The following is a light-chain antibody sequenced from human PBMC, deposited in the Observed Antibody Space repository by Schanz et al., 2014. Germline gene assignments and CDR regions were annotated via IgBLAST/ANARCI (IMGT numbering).Light chain of an antibody. Sequence: EIVLTQSPGTLSLSPGERATLSCRASQSVSSSYLAWYRQKPGQAPRLLIYGASNSATDTPGKLSVSGSVTDFTLPISCLQSEDFATYYCQQYYSFPPTVGQGTKVEIK. V-gene: IGKV3-20*01. J-gene: IGKJ1*01. CDR2: GAS. CDR1: QSVSSSY. CDR3: QQYYSFPPT.